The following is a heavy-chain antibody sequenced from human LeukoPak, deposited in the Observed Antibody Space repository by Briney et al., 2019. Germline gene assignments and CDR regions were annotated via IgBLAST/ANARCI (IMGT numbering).Heavy chain of an antibody. CDR1: GFTFDDYA. J-gene: IGHJ4*02. Sequence: PGGSLRLSCAASGFTFDDYAMHWVRQAPGKGLEWVSGISWNSGSIGYADSVKGRFTISRDNAKNSLYLQMNSLRAEDTALYYCAKDRYSERLRYYFDYWGQGTLVTVSS. V-gene: IGHV3-9*01. CDR3: AKDRYSERLRYYFDY. D-gene: IGHD4-17*01. CDR2: ISWNSGSI.